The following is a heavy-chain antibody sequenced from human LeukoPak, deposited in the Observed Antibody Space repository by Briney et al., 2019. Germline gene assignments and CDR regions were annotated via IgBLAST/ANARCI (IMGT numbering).Heavy chain of an antibody. CDR3: ARDQWLDF. CDR1: GFTFSGYI. J-gene: IGHJ4*02. CDR2: IGTSGNTI. Sequence: GGSLRLSCAASGFTFSGYIMNWVRQAPGRGLEWVSFIGTSGNTIYYADSVKGRFTVSRDNAKNSLYLQMNSLRAEDTAVYYCARDQWLDFWGQGTLVTVSS. D-gene: IGHD6-19*01. V-gene: IGHV3-48*01.